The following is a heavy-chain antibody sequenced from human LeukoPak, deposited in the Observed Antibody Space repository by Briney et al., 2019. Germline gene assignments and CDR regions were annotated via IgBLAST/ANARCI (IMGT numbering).Heavy chain of an antibody. CDR2: ISGSGGST. Sequence: PGGSLRLSCAVSGFTFSSHAMSWVRQAPGKGLEWVSAISGSGGSTYYADSVKGRFTISRDNSKNTLYLQMNSLRAEDTAVYYCATDIVVVVAARASDYWGQGTLVTVSS. V-gene: IGHV3-23*01. CDR1: GFTFSSHA. D-gene: IGHD2-15*01. J-gene: IGHJ4*02. CDR3: ATDIVVVVAARASDY.